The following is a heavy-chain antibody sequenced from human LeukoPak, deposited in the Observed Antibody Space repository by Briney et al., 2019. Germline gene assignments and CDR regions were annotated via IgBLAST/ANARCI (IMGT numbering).Heavy chain of an antibody. J-gene: IGHJ3*02. D-gene: IGHD2-21*02. CDR2: IGSSGSTI. V-gene: IGHV3-11*01. Sequence: PGGSLRLSCAASGFTFSDYYMSWIRQAPGKGLEWVSYIGSSGSTIYYADSVKGRFTISRDNAKNSLYLQMNSLRAEDTAVYYCARAMAYCGGDCYDAFDIWGQGTMVTVSS. CDR3: ARAMAYCGGDCYDAFDI. CDR1: GFTFSDYY.